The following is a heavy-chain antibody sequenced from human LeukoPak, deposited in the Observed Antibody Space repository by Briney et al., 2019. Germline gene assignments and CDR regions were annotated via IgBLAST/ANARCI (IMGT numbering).Heavy chain of an antibody. V-gene: IGHV3-30*18. CDR1: GFTFSSSC. D-gene: IGHD3-16*01. CDR3: AKEMDYVYVWGIYDS. CDR2: ISYDGSNK. J-gene: IGHJ4*02. Sequence: GRSLTPVCAASGFTFSSSCMHWVRQAPGKGLEWVAVISYDGSNKYYADSVKGRFTISRDNSKNTLYLQMHSVRAEDTAVYYCAKEMDYVYVWGIYDSWGQGTLVTVSS.